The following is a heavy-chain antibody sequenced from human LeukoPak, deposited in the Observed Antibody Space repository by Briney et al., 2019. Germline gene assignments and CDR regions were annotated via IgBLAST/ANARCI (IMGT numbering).Heavy chain of an antibody. CDR1: GGSISSYY. CDR2: IYYSGST. D-gene: IGHD1-1*01. J-gene: IGHJ3*02. CDR3: ARRLHRYTFDI. Sequence: SSETLSLTCTVSGGSISSYYWSWIRQPPGKGLEWIGYIYYSGSTNYNPSLKSRVTISVDTSKNQFSLKLSSVTAADTAVYYCARRLHRYTFDIWGQGTMVTVSS. V-gene: IGHV4-59*08.